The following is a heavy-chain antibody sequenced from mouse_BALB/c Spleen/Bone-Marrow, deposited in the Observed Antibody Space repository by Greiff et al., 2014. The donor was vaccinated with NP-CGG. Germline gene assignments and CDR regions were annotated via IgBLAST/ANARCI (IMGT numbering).Heavy chain of an antibody. CDR2: IDPETGGT. CDR1: GYKFTDYE. V-gene: IGHV1-15*01. D-gene: IGHD2-2*01. J-gene: IGHJ4*01. CDR3: TREGIYFGYDVPMDY. Sequence: QVQLKESGAELVRPGASVTLSCKASGYKFTDYEMHWVKQTPVHGLEWIGSIDPETGGTAYNQNFKGKATLTADRSSTTAYMELRSLTSEDSAVDYCTREGIYFGYDVPMDYWGQGTSVTVSS.